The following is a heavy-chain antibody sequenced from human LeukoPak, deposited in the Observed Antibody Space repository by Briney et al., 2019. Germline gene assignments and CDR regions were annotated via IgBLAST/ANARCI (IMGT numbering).Heavy chain of an antibody. CDR1: GFTFSSYA. J-gene: IGHJ1*01. D-gene: IGHD2-15*01. CDR2: ISYDGGNT. CDR3: ARDWVQDY. V-gene: IGHV3-30-3*01. Sequence: GGSLRLSCGTSGFTFSSYAMHWVRQTPGKGLEWVALISYDGGNTQYRDSVKGRFTISRDNSANILYLQMSSLTSEDTAVYYCARDWVQDYWGQGTLATVSS.